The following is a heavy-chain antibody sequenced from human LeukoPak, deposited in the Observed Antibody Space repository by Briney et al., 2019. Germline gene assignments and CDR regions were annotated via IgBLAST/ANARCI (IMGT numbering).Heavy chain of an antibody. CDR1: GFTFSSYA. J-gene: IGHJ4*02. Sequence: PGGSLRLSCAASGFTFSSYAMSWVRQAPGKGLEWVSAISGSGGSTFYADSVKGRFTISRDNSKNTLYLQMNSLRAEDTAVYYCAKDRYGGTMFGVVINWGQGTLVTVSS. V-gene: IGHV3-23*01. D-gene: IGHD3-3*01. CDR3: AKDRYGGTMFGVVIN. CDR2: ISGSGGST.